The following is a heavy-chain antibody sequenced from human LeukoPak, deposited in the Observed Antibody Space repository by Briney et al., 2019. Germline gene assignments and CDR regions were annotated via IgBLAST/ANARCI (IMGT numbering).Heavy chain of an antibody. CDR3: VRDRGDGYNQIDY. CDR2: ISKDGSNE. J-gene: IGHJ4*02. CDR1: GFTFSSYG. V-gene: IGHV3-30*04. D-gene: IGHD5-24*01. Sequence: GGSLRLSCAASGFTFSSYGLHWVRQAPGKGLECVAVISKDGSNEHYADPGKGRFTISRDNSENTLYLQMNSLRTEDTAVYYCVRDRGDGYNQIDYWGQGTLVTVSS.